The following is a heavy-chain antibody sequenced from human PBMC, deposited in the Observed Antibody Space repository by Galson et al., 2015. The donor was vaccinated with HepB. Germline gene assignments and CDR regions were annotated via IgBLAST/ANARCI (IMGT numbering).Heavy chain of an antibody. Sequence: LSLTCAVYGGSFSGYYWSWIRQPPGKGLEWIGEINHSGSTNYNPSLKSRVTISVDTSKNQFSLKLSSVTAADTAVYYCARRILMGDYSDYWGQGTLVTVSS. D-gene: IGHD2-8*01. V-gene: IGHV4-34*01. J-gene: IGHJ4*02. CDR2: INHSGST. CDR3: ARRILMGDYSDY. CDR1: GGSFSGYY.